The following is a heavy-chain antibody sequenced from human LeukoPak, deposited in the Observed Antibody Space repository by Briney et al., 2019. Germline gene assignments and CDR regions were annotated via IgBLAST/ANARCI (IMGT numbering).Heavy chain of an antibody. Sequence: SETLSLTCTVSGGSISGYYWSWIRQPPRKGLEWIGNIYYSGSTNYNPSLKSRVTISVDTSKNQFSLKLSSVTAADTAVYYCANYHDFSNFQGAYYRDYWGQGTLVTVSS. CDR2: IYYSGST. CDR1: GGSISGYY. D-gene: IGHD4-11*01. V-gene: IGHV4-59*08. CDR3: ANYHDFSNFQGAYYRDY. J-gene: IGHJ4*02.